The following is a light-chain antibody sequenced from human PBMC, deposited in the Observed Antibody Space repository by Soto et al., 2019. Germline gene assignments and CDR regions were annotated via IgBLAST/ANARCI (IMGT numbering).Light chain of an antibody. Sequence: DIQMTQSPSSLSASVGDGVTITCRASQSISNYLNWYQQKPGKAPKLLIYAASILQSGVPSRFSGSGSGTDFTLTITSLQPEDFATYYCQQSDSTPYTFGQGTKLEIK. CDR2: AAS. CDR1: QSISNY. V-gene: IGKV1-39*01. CDR3: QQSDSTPYT. J-gene: IGKJ2*01.